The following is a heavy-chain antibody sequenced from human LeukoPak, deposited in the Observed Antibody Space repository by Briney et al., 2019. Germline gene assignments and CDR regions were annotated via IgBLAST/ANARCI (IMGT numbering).Heavy chain of an antibody. CDR3: AKGGSGWTLFDY. CDR2: ISGSGGST. CDR1: GFTLSSYA. J-gene: IGHJ4*02. Sequence: PGGSLRLSCAASGFTLSSYAMSWVRQAPGKGLEWVSAISGSGGSTYYADSVKGRFTISRDDSKNTLYLQMNSLRAEDTAVYYCAKGGSGWTLFDYWGQGTLVTVSS. V-gene: IGHV3-23*01. D-gene: IGHD3-3*01.